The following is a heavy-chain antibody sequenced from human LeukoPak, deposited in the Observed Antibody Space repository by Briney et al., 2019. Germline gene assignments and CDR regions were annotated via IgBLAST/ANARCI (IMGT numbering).Heavy chain of an antibody. CDR1: GGSFSGYY. D-gene: IGHD5-18*01. J-gene: IGHJ4*02. V-gene: IGHV4-34*01. Sequence: SETLSLTCAVYGGSFSGYYWSWVRQPPGKGLEWIGEINHSGSNNYNPSLKSRVTISVKTSKNQFSLKLSSVTAADTAVYYCARQPWIQLWLIDYWGQGTLVTVSS. CDR3: ARQPWIQLWLIDY. CDR2: INHSGSN.